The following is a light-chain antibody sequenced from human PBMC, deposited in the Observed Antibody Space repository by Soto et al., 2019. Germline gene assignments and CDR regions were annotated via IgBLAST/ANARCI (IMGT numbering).Light chain of an antibody. J-gene: IGLJ3*02. CDR3: QSYDSSLSAWV. Sequence: QSVLTQPPSVSGAPGQRVTMSCTGSSSNIGAGYDVHWFQHLPGTAPKLLIYGNINRLSGVPDRFSGSKSGTSASLAITGLQAEDEADYYCQSYDSSLSAWVFGGGTKVTVL. CDR1: SSNIGAGYD. V-gene: IGLV1-40*01. CDR2: GNI.